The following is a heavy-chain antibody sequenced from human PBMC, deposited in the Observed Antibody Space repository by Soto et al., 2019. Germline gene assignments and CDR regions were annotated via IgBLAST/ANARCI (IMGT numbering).Heavy chain of an antibody. CDR3: ARDKAAGGTISRYFQD. D-gene: IGHD6-13*01. CDR1: GFTFSSYA. V-gene: IGHV3-23*01. Sequence: EVQLLESGGGLVQPEGSLRLSCEASGFTFSSYAMSWVRQAPGKGLEWVSGISGGGSTTYYADSVKGRFTISRDNSKNTLYLQVNSLRAEDTAVYYCARDKAAGGTISRYFQDWGQGTLVPVSS. CDR2: ISGGGSTT. J-gene: IGHJ1*01.